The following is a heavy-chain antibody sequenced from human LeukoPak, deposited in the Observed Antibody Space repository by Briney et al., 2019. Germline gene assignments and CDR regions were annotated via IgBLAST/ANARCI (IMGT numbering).Heavy chain of an antibody. CDR1: GFTFSTYG. CDR2: LAYDGKTT. J-gene: IGHJ5*02. CDR3: AKDMYDILTGYDIGRDNWFDP. Sequence: GGSLRLSCAASGFTFSTYGTHWVRQAPGKGLEWVAVLAYDGKTTYYADSVKGRFTISRDNSKNTLYLQMNSLRAEDTAVYYCAKDMYDILTGYDIGRDNWFDPWGQGTLVSVSS. V-gene: IGHV3-30*18. D-gene: IGHD3-9*01.